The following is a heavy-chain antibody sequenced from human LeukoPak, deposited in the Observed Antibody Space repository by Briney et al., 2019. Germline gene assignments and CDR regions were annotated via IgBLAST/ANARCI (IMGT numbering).Heavy chain of an antibody. CDR3: ARGGMGACTKYAFDI. J-gene: IGHJ3*02. D-gene: IGHD1-26*01. CDR1: GFSLSTSGMC. CDR2: IDWDDDK. Sequence: SGPTLVNPTQTLTLTCTFSGFSLSTSGMCVSWIRQPLGKALEWLARIDWDDDKYYSTSLKTRLTISKDTSKNQVVLTMTNVVPVDTATYYCARGGMGACTKYAFDIWGQGTMVTVSS. V-gene: IGHV2-70*11.